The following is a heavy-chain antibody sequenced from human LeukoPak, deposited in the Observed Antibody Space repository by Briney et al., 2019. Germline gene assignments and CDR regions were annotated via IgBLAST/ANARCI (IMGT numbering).Heavy chain of an antibody. J-gene: IGHJ4*02. CDR3: ATGDSSSWYATFDY. CDR2: FDPEDGET. V-gene: IGHV1-24*01. D-gene: IGHD6-13*01. CDR1: GYTLTELS. Sequence: ASVKVSCKVSGYTLTELSMHWVRQAPGKGLEWMGGFDPEDGETIYAQKFQGRVTMTEDTSTDTACMELSSLRSEDTAVYYCATGDSSSWYATFDYWGQGTLVTVSS.